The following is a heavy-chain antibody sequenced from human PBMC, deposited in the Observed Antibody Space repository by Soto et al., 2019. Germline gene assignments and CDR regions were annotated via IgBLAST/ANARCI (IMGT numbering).Heavy chain of an antibody. CDR2: IKQDGSEK. J-gene: IGHJ6*03. Sequence: GGSLRLSCAAFGFTFSSYWMSWVRQAPGKGLEWVANIKQDGSEKYYVDSVKGRFTISRDNAKNSLYLQMNSLRAEDTAVYYCARDRYGDYGDYYYYYMDVWGKGTTVTVSS. CDR1: GFTFSSYW. D-gene: IGHD4-17*01. V-gene: IGHV3-7*01. CDR3: ARDRYGDYGDYYYYYMDV.